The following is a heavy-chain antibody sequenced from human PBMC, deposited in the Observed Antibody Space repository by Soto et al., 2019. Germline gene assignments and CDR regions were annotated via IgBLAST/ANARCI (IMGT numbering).Heavy chain of an antibody. V-gene: IGHV3-53*04. Sequence: EVQLVESGGGLVQPGGSLRLSCAASGFTVSSNYMSWVRQAPGKGLEWVSVIYSGGSTYYADSVKGRFTISRHNSKNTLYLQMNSLRAEDTAVYYCARVILVTTIAGYYFDYWGQGTLVTVSS. D-gene: IGHD4-17*01. J-gene: IGHJ4*02. CDR3: ARVILVTTIAGYYFDY. CDR1: GFTVSSNY. CDR2: IYSGGST.